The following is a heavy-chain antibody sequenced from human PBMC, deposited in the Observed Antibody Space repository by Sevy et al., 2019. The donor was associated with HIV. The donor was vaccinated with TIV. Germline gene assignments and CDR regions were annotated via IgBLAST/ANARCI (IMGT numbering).Heavy chain of an antibody. CDR1: GFTFSNAW. Sequence: LSLTCAASGFTFSNAWMSWVRQAPGKGLEWVGRIKSKTDGGTTDYAAPVKGRFTISRDDSKNTLYLQMNSLKTEDTAVYYCTTDVYCSGGSCYRFDYWGQGTLVTVSS. CDR2: IKSKTDGGTT. D-gene: IGHD2-15*01. CDR3: TTDVYCSGGSCYRFDY. V-gene: IGHV3-15*01. J-gene: IGHJ4*02.